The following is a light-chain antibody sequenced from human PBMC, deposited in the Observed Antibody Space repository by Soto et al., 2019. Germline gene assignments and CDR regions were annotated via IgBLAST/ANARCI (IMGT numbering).Light chain of an antibody. V-gene: IGKV3-11*01. CDR2: DAS. Sequence: EIVLTQSPATLSLSPGERATLSCRASQSVSSYLAWYQQNPGQAPRLLIYDASNRATGIPARFSGSGSGTDFTLTISSLEPEDFAVXXXXXXXXXXIXFXQGTRLEI. J-gene: IGKJ5*01. CDR1: QSVSSY. CDR3: XXXXXXXIX.